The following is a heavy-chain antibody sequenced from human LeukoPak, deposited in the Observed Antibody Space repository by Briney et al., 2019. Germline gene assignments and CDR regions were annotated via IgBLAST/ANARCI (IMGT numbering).Heavy chain of an antibody. CDR2: IYPDDSDT. D-gene: IGHD1-1*01. Sequence: GESLKISCKGSGYSFTRYWIGWVRQMPGKGLEWMGIIYPDDSDTRYRPSFQGQVTISADKSISTAYLQWSSLKDSDTAMYYCARRAFIDNWNDGRYFDYWGQGTLVTVSS. CDR3: ARRAFIDNWNDGRYFDY. J-gene: IGHJ4*02. V-gene: IGHV5-51*01. CDR1: GYSFTRYW.